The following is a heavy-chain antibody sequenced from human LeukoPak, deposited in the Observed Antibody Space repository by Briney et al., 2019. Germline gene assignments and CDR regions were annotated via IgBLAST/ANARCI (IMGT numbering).Heavy chain of an antibody. V-gene: IGHV1-8*01. CDR3: ARGAYYDILTGYQADAFDI. CDR2: MNPNSGNT. Sequence: ASVKVSCKASGYTFTSYDINWVRQATGQGLEWMGWMNPNSGNTGYAQKFQGRVTMTRNTSISTAYMELSSLRSEDTAVYYCARGAYYDILTGYQADAFDIWGQGTMVTVSS. J-gene: IGHJ3*02. CDR1: GYTFTSYD. D-gene: IGHD3-9*01.